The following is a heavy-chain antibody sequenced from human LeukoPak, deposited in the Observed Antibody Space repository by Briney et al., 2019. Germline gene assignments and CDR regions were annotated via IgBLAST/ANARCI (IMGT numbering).Heavy chain of an antibody. CDR2: ISGSGGST. D-gene: IGHD2-2*01. Sequence: GGSLRLSCAASGFTFSSYAMSWVRQAPGKGLEWDSAISGSGGSTYYADSVKGRFTISRDNSKNTLYLQMNSLRAEDTAVYYCAKDICGRCYGSAFDIWGQGTMVTVST. V-gene: IGHV3-23*01. J-gene: IGHJ3*02. CDR1: GFTFSSYA. CDR3: AKDICGRCYGSAFDI.